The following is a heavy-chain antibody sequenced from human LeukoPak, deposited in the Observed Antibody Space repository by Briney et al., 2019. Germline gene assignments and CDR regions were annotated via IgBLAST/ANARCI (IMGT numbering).Heavy chain of an antibody. D-gene: IGHD3-22*01. J-gene: IGHJ4*02. CDR1: GFTFSSYA. V-gene: IGHV3-23*01. CDR3: AKASMIVVVITTLYYFDY. CDR2: ISGSGGST. Sequence: PGGSLRLSCAASGFTFSSYAMSWVRQAPGKGLEWVSAISGSGGSTYYADSVKGRFTISRDNSKNTLYLQMNSLRAEDTAVYYCAKASMIVVVITTLYYFDYWGQGTLVTVSS.